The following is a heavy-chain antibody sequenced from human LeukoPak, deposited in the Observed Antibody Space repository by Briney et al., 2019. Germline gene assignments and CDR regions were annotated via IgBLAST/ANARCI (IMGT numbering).Heavy chain of an antibody. CDR1: GFTFSSYA. CDR3: AGGEVAAAGADY. Sequence: GGSLRLSCAASGFTFSSYAMHWVRQAPGKGLEWVAVISYDGSNKYYADSVKGRFTISRDNSKNTLYPQMNSLRAEDTAVYYCAGGEVAAAGADYWGQGTLVTVSS. D-gene: IGHD6-13*01. CDR2: ISYDGSNK. J-gene: IGHJ4*02. V-gene: IGHV3-30-3*01.